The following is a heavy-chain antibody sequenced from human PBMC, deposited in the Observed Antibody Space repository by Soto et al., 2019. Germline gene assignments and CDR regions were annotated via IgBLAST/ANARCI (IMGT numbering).Heavy chain of an antibody. Sequence: TLSLTCAISGDSVSSNSAAWNWIRQSPSRGLEWLGRTYYRSKWYNDYAVSVKSRITINPDTSKNQLSLQLNSVTPEDTAVYYCASVYITNTDTDYGAYPVDDWGQGTLVTLSS. J-gene: IGHJ4*02. V-gene: IGHV6-1*01. CDR3: ASVYITNTDTDYGAYPVDD. CDR1: GDSVSSNSAA. D-gene: IGHD4-17*01. CDR2: TYYRSKWYN.